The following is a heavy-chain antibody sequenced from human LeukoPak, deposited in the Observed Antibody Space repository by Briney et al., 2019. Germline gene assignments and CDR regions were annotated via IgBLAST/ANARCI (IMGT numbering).Heavy chain of an antibody. CDR1: GGSISSGTYY. Sequence: SETLSLSCTVSGGSISSGTYYWAWIRQPPGRGMEWIGTIYHSGSTYYNPSLKTRVTISVDTSKNQFSLNLTSLTAADTAVYYCARDRKYYYHMDVWGKGTTVTVSS. CDR2: IYHSGST. D-gene: IGHD1-14*01. V-gene: IGHV4-39*07. CDR3: ARDRKYYYHMDV. J-gene: IGHJ6*03.